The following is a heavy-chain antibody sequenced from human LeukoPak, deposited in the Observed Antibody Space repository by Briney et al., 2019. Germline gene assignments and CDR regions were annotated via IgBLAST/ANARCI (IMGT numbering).Heavy chain of an antibody. Sequence: ASVKVSCKAPGYTFTSYYIHWVRQVPGQGREWLRVINPSGGRTTYPQKLQGRVTTTRDTSTSTAYMELSSLRSEDTAVYYCAKVANTRGNWFDPWGQGTLVTVSS. CDR3: AKVANTRGNWFDP. J-gene: IGHJ5*02. CDR2: INPSGGRT. CDR1: GYTFTSYY. V-gene: IGHV1-46*01. D-gene: IGHD3-3*01.